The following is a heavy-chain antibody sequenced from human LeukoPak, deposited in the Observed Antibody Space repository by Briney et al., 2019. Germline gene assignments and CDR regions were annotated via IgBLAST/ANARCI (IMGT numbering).Heavy chain of an antibody. D-gene: IGHD5-24*01. V-gene: IGHV1-2*02. CDR2: TNPNSGGT. J-gene: IGHJ3*02. Sequence: ASVKVSCKASGYTFTGYYMHWVRQAPGQGLEWMGWTNPNSGGTNYAQKFQGRVTMTRDTSISTAYMELSSLRSDDTAVYYCAREEMATSNWAFDIWAKGQWSPSLQ. CDR1: GYTFTGYY. CDR3: AREEMATSNWAFDI.